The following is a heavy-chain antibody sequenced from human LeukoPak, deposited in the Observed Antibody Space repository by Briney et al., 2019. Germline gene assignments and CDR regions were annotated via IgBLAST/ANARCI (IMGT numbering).Heavy chain of an antibody. D-gene: IGHD6-6*01. V-gene: IGHV1-8*01. CDR1: GYTFTSYD. Sequence: ASVKVSCKASGYTFTSYDINWVRQATGQGLEWMGWMNPNSGNTGYAQKFQGRVTMTRNTSMSTAYMELSSLRSEDTAVYYCARVSGSSSSGDYWGQGTLVTVSS. CDR3: ARVSGSSSSGDY. J-gene: IGHJ4*02. CDR2: MNPNSGNT.